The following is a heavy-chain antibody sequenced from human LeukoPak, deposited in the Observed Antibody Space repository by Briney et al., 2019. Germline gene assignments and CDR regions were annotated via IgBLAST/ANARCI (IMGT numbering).Heavy chain of an antibody. J-gene: IGHJ5*02. V-gene: IGHV4-31*03. Sequence: SQTLSLTCTVSGGSISSGGYYWSWIRQHPGKGLEWIGYIYYSGSTYYNQSLKSRVTISVDTSKNQFSLKLSSVTAADTAVYYCARGQQLVVFDPWGQGTLVTVSS. CDR1: GGSISSGGYY. CDR3: ARGQQLVVFDP. D-gene: IGHD6-13*01. CDR2: IYYSGST.